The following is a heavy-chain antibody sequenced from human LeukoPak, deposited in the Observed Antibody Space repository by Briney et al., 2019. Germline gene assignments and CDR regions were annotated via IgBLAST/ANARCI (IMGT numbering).Heavy chain of an antibody. CDR3: VMQDQGLDP. J-gene: IGHJ5*02. V-gene: IGHV3-30*04. CDR1: GFTFSNHI. Sequence: GGSLRLSCAASGFTFSNHIMHWVRQAPGEGPEWVAVVGSAGNNDFYAASVKGRFTISRDNSRNILYLQMRSLTAEDTAVYFCVMQDQGLDPWGQGTLVTVSS. CDR2: VGSAGNND.